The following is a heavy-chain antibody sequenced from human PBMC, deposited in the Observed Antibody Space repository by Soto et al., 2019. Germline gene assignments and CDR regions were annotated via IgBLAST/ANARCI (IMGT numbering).Heavy chain of an antibody. J-gene: IGHJ3*02. V-gene: IGHV4-34*01. D-gene: IGHD2-15*01. Sequence: QVQLQQWGAGLLKPSETLSLTCAVYGGSFSGYYWSWIRQPPGKGLEWIGEINHSGSTNYNPSLKSRVTISVDTSKNQFSLKLSSVTAADTAVHFCARGGDSCSGGSCYSPFAFDIWGLGTMVTVSS. CDR1: GGSFSGYY. CDR2: INHSGST. CDR3: ARGGDSCSGGSCYSPFAFDI.